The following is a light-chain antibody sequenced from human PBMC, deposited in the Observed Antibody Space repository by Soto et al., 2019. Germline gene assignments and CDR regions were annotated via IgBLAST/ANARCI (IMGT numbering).Light chain of an antibody. Sequence: AIRMTQSPSSFSASTGDRVTITCRASQGISSYLAWYQQKPGKAPKLLIYAASTLQSGVPSRFSGSGSGTDFTLTISCLQSEDFATYYCQQYYSYPLHFGGGTKVDIK. V-gene: IGKV1-8*01. CDR1: QGISSY. J-gene: IGKJ4*01. CDR2: AAS. CDR3: QQYYSYPLH.